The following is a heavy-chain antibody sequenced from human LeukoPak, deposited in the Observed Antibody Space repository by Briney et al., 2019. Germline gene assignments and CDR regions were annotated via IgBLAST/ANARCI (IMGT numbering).Heavy chain of an antibody. J-gene: IGHJ3*02. Sequence: ASVKVSCKASGGTFSSYAISWVRQAPGQGLEWMGWIIPIFGTANYAQKFQGRVTITADESTSTAYMELSSLRSEDTAVYYCASAKTMIVVVNAFDIWGQGTMVTVSS. CDR3: ASAKTMIVVVNAFDI. CDR1: GGTFSSYA. D-gene: IGHD3-22*01. V-gene: IGHV1-69*13. CDR2: IIPIFGTA.